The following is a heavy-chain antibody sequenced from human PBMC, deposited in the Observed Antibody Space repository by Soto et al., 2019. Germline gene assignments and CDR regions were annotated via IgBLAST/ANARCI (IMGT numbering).Heavy chain of an antibody. V-gene: IGHV1-46*01. J-gene: IGHJ6*01. CDR3: ARYVTVTGYYYYYGMDV. CDR1: GYTFTSYY. CDR2: INPSGGST. D-gene: IGHD4-17*01. Sequence: ASVKVSCKASGYTFTSYYMHWVRQAPGQGLEWMGIINPSGGSTSYAQEFQGRVTMTRDTSTSTVYMELSSLRSEDTAVYYCARYVTVTGYYYYYGMDVWGQGTTVNVSS.